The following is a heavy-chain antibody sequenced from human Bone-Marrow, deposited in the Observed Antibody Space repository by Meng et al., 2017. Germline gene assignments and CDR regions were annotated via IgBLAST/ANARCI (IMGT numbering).Heavy chain of an antibody. Sequence: ESPKISCAAPGFTFEDYGMSWVRRAPGKGLEWVSGINWNGGSTGYADSVKGRFTISRDNAKNYLYLQMNSLRAENTALYCCAIGRDYYDSSGYEANYGMDVWGQGTSVTVSS. J-gene: IGHJ6*02. V-gene: IGHV3-20*04. D-gene: IGHD3-22*01. CDR2: INWNGGST. CDR3: AIGRDYYDSSGYEANYGMDV. CDR1: GFTFEDYG.